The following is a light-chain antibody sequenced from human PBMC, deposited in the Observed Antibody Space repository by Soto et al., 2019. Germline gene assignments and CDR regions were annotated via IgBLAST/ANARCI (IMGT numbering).Light chain of an antibody. CDR1: QSISTY. V-gene: IGKV1-39*01. CDR2: AAS. CDR3: QQSYSTPRT. J-gene: IGKJ4*01. Sequence: DIPMTQSPSSLSASVGDRVTITCRASQSISTYLNWYQRKPGKAPEFLIYAASSLQSGVPSRFSGSGSGTDFTLTISSLQPEDFATYYCQQSYSTPRTFGGGTKVEMK.